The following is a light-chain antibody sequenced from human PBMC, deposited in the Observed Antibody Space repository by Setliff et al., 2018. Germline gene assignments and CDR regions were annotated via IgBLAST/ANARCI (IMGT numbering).Light chain of an antibody. J-gene: IGLJ1*01. CDR2: EVS. Sequence: QSALAQPASASGSPGQSITISCAGTSSDVGAYSHVSWYQQYPGKAPKLMISEVSNRPSGVSYRFSGSKSGNTASLTISGLQAEDEAGYYCMSYTTIRTYVFGTGTKVTVL. CDR1: SSDVGAYSH. V-gene: IGLV2-14*01. CDR3: MSYTTIRTYV.